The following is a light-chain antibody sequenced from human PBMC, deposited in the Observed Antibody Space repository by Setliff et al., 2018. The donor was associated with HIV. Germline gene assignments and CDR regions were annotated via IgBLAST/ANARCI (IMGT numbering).Light chain of an antibody. Sequence: QSALTQPASVSGSPGQSITISCTGTSSDIGGYNYVSWYRQHPGKAPKLMIYDVSNRPSGVSIRFSASKSGSTASLTISGLQPEDEADYYCSSYTSRATLAVFGTGTRSPS. V-gene: IGLV2-14*03. CDR1: SSDIGGYNY. CDR2: DVS. J-gene: IGLJ1*01. CDR3: SSYTSRATLAV.